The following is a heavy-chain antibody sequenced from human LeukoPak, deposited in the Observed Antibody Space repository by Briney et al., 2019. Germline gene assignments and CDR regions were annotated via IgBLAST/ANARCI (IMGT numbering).Heavy chain of an antibody. V-gene: IGHV3-23*01. J-gene: IGHJ2*01. CDR2: ISGSGGST. Sequence: GGSLRLSCAASGFTFSSYAMSWVRQAPGKGLEWVSAISGSGGSTYYADSVKGRFTISRDNSKNTLYLQMNSLRAEDTAVYYCARDPGYCSSTSCWVTWSFDLWGRGTLVTVSS. CDR3: ARDPGYCSSTSCWVTWSFDL. D-gene: IGHD2-2*01. CDR1: GFTFSSYA.